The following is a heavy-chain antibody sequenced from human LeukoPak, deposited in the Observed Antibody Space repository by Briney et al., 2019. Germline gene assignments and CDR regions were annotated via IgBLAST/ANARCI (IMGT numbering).Heavy chain of an antibody. D-gene: IGHD3-10*01. J-gene: IGHJ5*02. Sequence: SQTLSLTCTVSGGSISSGGYYWSWKRQHPGKGLEWIGYIYYSGSTYYNPSLKSRLTVSVDTSENQFSLKLSSVTAADTAVYYCARSYYGSGSYYPNWFDPWGQGTLVTVSS. CDR3: ARSYYGSGSYYPNWFDP. V-gene: IGHV4-31*03. CDR1: GGSISSGGYY. CDR2: IYYSGST.